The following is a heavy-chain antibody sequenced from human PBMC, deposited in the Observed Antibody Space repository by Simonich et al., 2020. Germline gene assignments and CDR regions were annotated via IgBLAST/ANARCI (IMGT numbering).Heavy chain of an antibody. CDR1: GYTFTGYY. CDR2: INPNSGGT. Sequence: QVQLVQSGAEVKKPGASVKVSCKASGYTFTGYYMHWVRQAPGQGLEWMGRINPNSGGTNYEQKFQGRVTMTRDTSISTAYMELSRLRSDDTAVYYCASSKLATIDYWGQGTLVTVSS. CDR3: ASSKLATIDY. J-gene: IGHJ4*02. V-gene: IGHV1-2*02. D-gene: IGHD5-12*01.